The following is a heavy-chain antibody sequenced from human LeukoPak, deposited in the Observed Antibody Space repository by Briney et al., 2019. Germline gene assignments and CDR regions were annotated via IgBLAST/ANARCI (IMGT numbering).Heavy chain of an antibody. V-gene: IGHV1-69*13. CDR2: IIPIFGTA. D-gene: IGHD1-26*01. Sequence: SVKVSCKASGHTFTSYYMHWVRQAPGQGLEWMGGIIPIFGTANYAQKFQGRVTITADESTSTAYMELSSLRSEDTAVYYCARGWELLPHGFQHWGQGTLVTVSS. CDR1: GHTFTSYY. J-gene: IGHJ1*01. CDR3: ARGWELLPHGFQH.